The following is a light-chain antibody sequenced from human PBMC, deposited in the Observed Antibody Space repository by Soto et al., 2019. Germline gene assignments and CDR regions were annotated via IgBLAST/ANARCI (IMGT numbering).Light chain of an antibody. J-gene: IGLJ1*01. CDR2: EVS. V-gene: IGLV2-14*01. CDR1: SSDVGTYSY. Sequence: QSVLAQPASVSGSPGQSITISCTGTSSDVGTYSYVSWYQHHPGEAPKLIIYEVSYRPSGVSNRFSGSKSGSTASLTISGLQAEDESDYYCSSFSSTTTYVFGTGTKVTVL. CDR3: SSFSSTTTYV.